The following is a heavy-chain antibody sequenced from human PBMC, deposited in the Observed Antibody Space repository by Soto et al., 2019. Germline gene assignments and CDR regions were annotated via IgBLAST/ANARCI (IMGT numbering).Heavy chain of an antibody. Sequence: GASVKVSCKVSGYTFTDYYMHWVQQAPGKGLEWMGLVDPEDGETIYAEKFQGRVTITADTSTDTAYMELSSLRSEDTAVYYCATVRATGYSSSRDYFDYWGQGTLVTVSS. D-gene: IGHD6-13*01. CDR2: VDPEDGET. CDR3: ATVRATGYSSSRDYFDY. V-gene: IGHV1-69-2*01. CDR1: GYTFTDYY. J-gene: IGHJ4*02.